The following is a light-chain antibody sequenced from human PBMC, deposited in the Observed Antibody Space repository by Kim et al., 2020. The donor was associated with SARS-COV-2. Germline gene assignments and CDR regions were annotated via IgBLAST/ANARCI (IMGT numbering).Light chain of an antibody. CDR3: QSYDSSLSGHYV. V-gene: IGLV1-40*01. CDR2: GNS. J-gene: IGLJ1*01. Sequence: VTIPCTGSSSNIGAGYDVHWYQQLPGTAPKLLIYGNSNRPSGVPDRFPGSKSGTSASLAITGLQAEDEADYYCQSYDSSLSGHYVFGTGTKVTVL. CDR1: SSNIGAGYD.